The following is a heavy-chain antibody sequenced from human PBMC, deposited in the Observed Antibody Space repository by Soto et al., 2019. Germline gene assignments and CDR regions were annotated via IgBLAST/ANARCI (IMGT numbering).Heavy chain of an antibody. CDR1: GYTFTSYF. J-gene: IGHJ1*01. CDR2: INPSGGST. D-gene: IGHD3-9*01. Sequence: ASVKVSCKASGYTFTSYFMHWVRQAPGQGLEWMGIINPSGGSTSYAQKFQGRVTMTRDTSTSTVYMDLSSLRSEDTAVYYCARELIVGVLRYLEPYAYWGQGTLVTVSS. CDR3: ARELIVGVLRYLEPYAY. V-gene: IGHV1-46*01.